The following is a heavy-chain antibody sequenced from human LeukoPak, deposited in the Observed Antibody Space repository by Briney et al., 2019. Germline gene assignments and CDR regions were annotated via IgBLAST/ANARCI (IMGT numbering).Heavy chain of an antibody. V-gene: IGHV1-18*01. Sequence: ASVKVSCKASGYTLTSYGISWVRQAPGQGLEWMGWISAYNGNTNYAQKLQGRVTMTTDTSTSTAYMELRSLRSDDTAVYYCARDWSDIVVVPAAIGTQYYYYGMDVWGQGTTVTVSS. J-gene: IGHJ6*02. CDR2: ISAYNGNT. D-gene: IGHD2-2*01. CDR1: GYTLTSYG. CDR3: ARDWSDIVVVPAAIGTQYYYYGMDV.